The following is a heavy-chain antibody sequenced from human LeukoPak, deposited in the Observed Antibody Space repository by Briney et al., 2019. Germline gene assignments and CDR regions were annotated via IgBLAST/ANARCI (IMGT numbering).Heavy chain of an antibody. D-gene: IGHD3-9*01. J-gene: IGHJ5*02. Sequence: PGGSLRLSCAASGFTFSSYAMSWVRQAPGKGLEWVSAISGSGGSTYYADSVKGRFTISRDNSKNTLYLQMNSLRAEDTAVYYCAKDWKYATGYPNWFDPWGQGTLVTVSS. V-gene: IGHV3-23*01. CDR1: GFTFSSYA. CDR3: AKDWKYATGYPNWFDP. CDR2: ISGSGGST.